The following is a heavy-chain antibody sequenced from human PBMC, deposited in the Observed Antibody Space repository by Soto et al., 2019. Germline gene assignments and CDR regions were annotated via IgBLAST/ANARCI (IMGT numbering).Heavy chain of an antibody. Sequence: GGSLRLSCAASGFSFSTYDMDWVRQAPGKEPEWIAHISTTSFTIYYADSVKGRFTISRDNVRNSLYLEMKSLRDEDTAVYYCARDRCFDGSCYSASDSWGQGILVTVSS. D-gene: IGHD2-15*01. CDR1: GFSFSTYD. CDR3: ARDRCFDGSCYSASDS. J-gene: IGHJ5*01. CDR2: ISTTSFTI. V-gene: IGHV3-48*02.